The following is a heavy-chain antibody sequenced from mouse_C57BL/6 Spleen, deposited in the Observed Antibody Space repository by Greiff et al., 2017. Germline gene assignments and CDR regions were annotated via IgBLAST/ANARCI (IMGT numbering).Heavy chain of an antibody. V-gene: IGHV1-80*01. D-gene: IGHD1-1*02. CDR3: AISMASWCAY. CDR2: LYPGDGDT. Sequence: QVQLQQSGAELVKPGASVKISCKASGYAFSSYWMNWVKQRPGKGLEWIGQLYPGDGDTNYNGKFKGKATLTSDKSSSTAYMQLSSLASEAAEVYFCAISMASWCAYWGQGTLVTVSA. CDR1: GYAFSSYW. J-gene: IGHJ3*01.